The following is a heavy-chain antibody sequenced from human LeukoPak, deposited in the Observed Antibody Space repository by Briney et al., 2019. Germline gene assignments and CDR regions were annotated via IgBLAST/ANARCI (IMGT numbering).Heavy chain of an antibody. J-gene: IGHJ5*02. V-gene: IGHV4-39*07. CDR3: ARDQGFFEQQLVWFDP. Sequence: PSETLSLTCTVSGGSISSSSYYWGWIRQPPGKGLEWIGSIYHSGSTYYNPSLKSRVTISVDTSKNQFSLKLSSVTAADTAVYYCARDQGFFEQQLVWFDPWGQGTLVTVSS. CDR2: IYHSGST. CDR1: GGSISSSSYY. D-gene: IGHD6-13*01.